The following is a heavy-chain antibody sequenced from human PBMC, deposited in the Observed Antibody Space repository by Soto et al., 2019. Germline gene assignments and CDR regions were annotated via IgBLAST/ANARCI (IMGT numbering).Heavy chain of an antibody. J-gene: IGHJ5*02. V-gene: IGHV1-3*05. CDR2: INTGNGNT. CDR3: ARDTYSSVWKDTKWFDP. CDR1: GYTFTSYA. D-gene: IGHD6-25*01. Sequence: QVQLVQSGAEEKKPGASVKVSCKASGYTFTSYAMHWVRQAPGQWLEWMGCINTGNGNTKYSQKFQGRVTITRDTSASTAYMELSSLRSEDTAVYYCARDTYSSVWKDTKWFDPWGQGTQVTVSS.